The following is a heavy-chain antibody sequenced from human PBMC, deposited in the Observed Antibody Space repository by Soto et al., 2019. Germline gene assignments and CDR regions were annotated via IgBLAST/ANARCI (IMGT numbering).Heavy chain of an antibody. Sequence: PGGSLRLSCVASGFAFSTHAMSWVRQAPGKGLEWVSTFSGSGGNIYYAESVKGRLTISRDDSKNMLYLQMDSLRVEDTAVYYCAKDPPWTVGPLAMDVWGQGTTVTVSS. D-gene: IGHD1-26*01. J-gene: IGHJ6*02. CDR2: FSGSGGNI. CDR3: AKDPPWTVGPLAMDV. V-gene: IGHV3-23*01. CDR1: GFAFSTHA.